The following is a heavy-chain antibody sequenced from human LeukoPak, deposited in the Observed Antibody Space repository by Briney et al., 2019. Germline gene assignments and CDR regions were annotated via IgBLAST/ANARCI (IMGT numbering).Heavy chain of an antibody. J-gene: IGHJ4*02. CDR2: ITYDGYYK. CDR3: ARDLSPVVRASPMGY. CDR1: GFSFTSYG. V-gene: IGHV3-30*03. Sequence: GRSLRLSCAASGFSFTSYGMHWVRQAPGKGLEWVALITYDGYYKYYSDSVKGRFTISSDTSKNTLYLQMNSLRAEDTAVYYCARDLSPVVRASPMGYWGQGTLATVSS. D-gene: IGHD3-10*01.